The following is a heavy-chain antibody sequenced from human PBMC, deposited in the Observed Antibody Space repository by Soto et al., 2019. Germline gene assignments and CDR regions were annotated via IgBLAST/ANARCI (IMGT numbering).Heavy chain of an antibody. V-gene: IGHV3-9*01. Sequence: EVQLVESGGGLVQPGRSLRLSCAASGFPFHDYAMHWVRQAPGKGLEWVSGISWNSGSTVYADSVKGRFTISRDNAKNSLHLQMNSLRAEDTALYYSAKDYHYGSGSDPLDAFDIWGQGTMVTVSS. CDR3: AKDYHYGSGSDPLDAFDI. D-gene: IGHD3-10*01. CDR1: GFPFHDYA. J-gene: IGHJ3*02. CDR2: ISWNSGST.